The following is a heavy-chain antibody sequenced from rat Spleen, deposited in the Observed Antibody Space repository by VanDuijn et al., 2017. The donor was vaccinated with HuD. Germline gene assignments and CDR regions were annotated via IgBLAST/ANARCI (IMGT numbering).Heavy chain of an antibody. CDR1: GFTFSNYY. V-gene: IGHV5-25*01. Sequence: EVQLVESGGGLVQPGRSMRLSCTALGFTFSNYYMAWVRQAPTEGLEWVATISYDGGTTYYRDSVKGRFTISRDNAENTLYLQMDNLRSEDTATYYCAKHGYKRNWFAYWGQGTLVTVSS. J-gene: IGHJ3*01. CDR2: ISYDGGTT. D-gene: IGHD1-9*01. CDR3: AKHGYKRNWFAY.